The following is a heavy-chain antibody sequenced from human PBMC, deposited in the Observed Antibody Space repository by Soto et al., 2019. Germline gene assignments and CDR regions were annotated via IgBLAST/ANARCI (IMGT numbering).Heavy chain of an antibody. J-gene: IGHJ4*02. Sequence: QVQLVESGGGVVQPGGSLRLSCATSGFLFSGYAMHWVRQTPGKGLEWVAVISYDGKEKYYADSAEGRFTISRESSGVTLYLQMSSVRVEDTAVYYCARGRGLAARPQHLDHWGQGTLVTVSS. CDR2: ISYDGKEK. D-gene: IGHD6-6*01. CDR1: GFLFSGYA. V-gene: IGHV3-30*04. CDR3: ARGRGLAARPQHLDH.